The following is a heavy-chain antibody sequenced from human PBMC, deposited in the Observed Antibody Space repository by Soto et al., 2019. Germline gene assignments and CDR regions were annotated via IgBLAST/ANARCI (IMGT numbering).Heavy chain of an antibody. J-gene: IGHJ4*02. D-gene: IGHD6-19*01. CDR1: GFTFSSLS. CDR3: ARDMGYSSGHGFDY. V-gene: IGHV3-33*01. Sequence: SWASSGFTFSSLSMHLVLQTPGKGLDWVALIWNDGSNKYYADSVKGRFTISRDNSKNTLYLQMNSLRAEDTALYYCARDMGYSSGHGFDYWGQGTLVTVS. CDR2: IWNDGSNK.